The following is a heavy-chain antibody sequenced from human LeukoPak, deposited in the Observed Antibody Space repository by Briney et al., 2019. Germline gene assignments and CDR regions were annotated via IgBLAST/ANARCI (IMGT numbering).Heavy chain of an antibody. J-gene: IGHJ6*02. V-gene: IGHV1-8*01. D-gene: IGHD5-12*01. CDR3: ARGGSGYNSLYYYYYGMDV. CDR2: MNPNSGNT. Sequence: ASVKVSCKASGYAFTSYDINWVRQAPGQGLEWMGWMNPNSGNTGYAQKFQGRVTMTRNTSISTAYMELRSLRSEDPAVYYCARGGSGYNSLYYYYYGMDVWGQGTTVTVSS. CDR1: GYAFTSYD.